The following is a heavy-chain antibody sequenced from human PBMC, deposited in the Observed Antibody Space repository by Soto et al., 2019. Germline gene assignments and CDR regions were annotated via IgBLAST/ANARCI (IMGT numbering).Heavy chain of an antibody. CDR1: GFTFSSYS. Sequence: PGGSLRLSCAASGFTFSSYSMNWVRQAPGKGLEWVSSISSSSSYIYSADSVKGRFTISRDNAKNSLYLQMNSLRVEDTAVYYCARGGGRLLQQTMITDTFDIWGQGTMVTVSS. D-gene: IGHD3-9*01. CDR2: ISSSSSYI. V-gene: IGHV3-21*01. CDR3: ARGGGRLLQQTMITDTFDI. J-gene: IGHJ3*02.